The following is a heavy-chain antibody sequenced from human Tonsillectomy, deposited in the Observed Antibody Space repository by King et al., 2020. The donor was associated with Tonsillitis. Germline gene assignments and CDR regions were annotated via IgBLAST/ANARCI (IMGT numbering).Heavy chain of an antibody. Sequence: VQLQQWGAGLLKPSETLSLTCAVYGGSFSGYYWSWIRQPPGKGLEWIGEINHSGSTNYTLSLKSRVTISVDTSNNQVSLRLSSVTAADTAVYFCARGPSTWLQNEYDYAFWGQGILVTASS. V-gene: IGHV4-34*01. D-gene: IGHD6-19*01. CDR2: INHSGST. CDR1: GGSFSGYY. CDR3: ARGPSTWLQNEYDYAF. J-gene: IGHJ4*02.